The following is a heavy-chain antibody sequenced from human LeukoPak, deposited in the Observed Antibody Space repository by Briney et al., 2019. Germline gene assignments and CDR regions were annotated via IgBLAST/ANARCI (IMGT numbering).Heavy chain of an antibody. CDR2: INPGGGNT. CDR1: GYTFTIYY. V-gene: IGHV1-46*01. J-gene: IGHJ4*02. D-gene: IGHD4-17*01. CDR3: ARKAVTTADY. Sequence: ASVKVSCKASGYTFTIYYMHWVRQAPGQGLEWLGIINPGGGNTNYAQKFQGRITMTRDTSTSTVYMELSSLRSEDTAVYYCARKAVTTADYWGQGTLVTVSS.